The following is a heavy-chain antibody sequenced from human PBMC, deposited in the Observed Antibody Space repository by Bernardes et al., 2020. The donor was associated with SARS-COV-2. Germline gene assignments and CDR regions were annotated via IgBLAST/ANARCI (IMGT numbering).Heavy chain of an antibody. CDR1: GFTFGDYA. V-gene: IGHV3-49*04. CDR2: IRSKAYGGTT. D-gene: IGHD6-13*01. Sequence: GGSLRLSCTASGFTFGDYAMSWVRQAPGKGLEWVGFIRSKAYGGTTEYAASVKGRFTISRDDSKSIAYLQMNSLKTEDTAVYYCTRDQGYSSSWYEDYGMDVWGQGTTVTVSS. CDR3: TRDQGYSSSWYEDYGMDV. J-gene: IGHJ6*02.